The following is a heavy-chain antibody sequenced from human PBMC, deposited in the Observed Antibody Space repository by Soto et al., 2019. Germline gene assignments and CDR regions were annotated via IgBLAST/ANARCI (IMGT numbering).Heavy chain of an antibody. D-gene: IGHD6-13*01. CDR2: ISGSGGST. CDR1: GFTFSSYA. V-gene: IGHV3-23*01. CDR3: AKEIESSWLYYYYYGMDV. J-gene: IGHJ6*02. Sequence: GGSLRLSCAASGFTFSSYAMSWVRQAPGKGLEWVSAISGSGGSTYYADSVKGRLTISRDNSKNTLYLQMNSLRAEDTAVYYCAKEIESSWLYYYYYGMDVWGQGTTVTVSS.